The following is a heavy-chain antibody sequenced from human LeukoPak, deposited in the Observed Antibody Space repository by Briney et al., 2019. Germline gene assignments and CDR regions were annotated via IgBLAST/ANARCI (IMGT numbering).Heavy chain of an antibody. CDR2: ISGSGGST. CDR3: AKDLARPTPHMITCGGVIVDTALDY. Sequence: PRGSLRLSCAASGFTFSSYAMSWVRQAPGKGLEWVSAISGSGGSTYYADSVKGRFTISRDNSKNTLNLQMNSLRAEDTAVYYCAKDLARPTPHMITCGGVIVDTALDYWGQGTLVTVSS. CDR1: GFTFSSYA. J-gene: IGHJ4*02. V-gene: IGHV3-23*01. D-gene: IGHD3-16*02.